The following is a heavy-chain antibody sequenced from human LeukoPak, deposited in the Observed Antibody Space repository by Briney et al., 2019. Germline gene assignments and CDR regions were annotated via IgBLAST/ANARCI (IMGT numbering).Heavy chain of an antibody. CDR1: GGSFSGYY. CDR2: INHSGST. D-gene: IGHD6-19*01. Sequence: SETLSLTCAVYGGSFSGYYWSWIRQPPGKGLEWIGEINHSGSTNYNPSLKSRVTISVDTSKNQFSLKLSSVTAADTAVYYCARGLGIGVAGKRDGMDVWGKGTTATVSS. CDR3: ARGLGIGVAGKRDGMDV. V-gene: IGHV4-34*01. J-gene: IGHJ6*04.